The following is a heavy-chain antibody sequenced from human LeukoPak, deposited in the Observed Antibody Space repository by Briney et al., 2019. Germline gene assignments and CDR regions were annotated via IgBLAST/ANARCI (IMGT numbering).Heavy chain of an antibody. Sequence: ASVKVSCKASGYTFTGFYIHWVRQAPGQGLEWMGWINPNSGDTNYAQNFQGRVTVTRDTSISTVYMELSSLTSDDTAVYYCARVSGAAAGSFDYWGQGTLVTVSS. CDR2: INPNSGDT. CDR3: ARVSGAAAGSFDY. D-gene: IGHD6-13*01. V-gene: IGHV1-2*02. J-gene: IGHJ4*02. CDR1: GYTFTGFY.